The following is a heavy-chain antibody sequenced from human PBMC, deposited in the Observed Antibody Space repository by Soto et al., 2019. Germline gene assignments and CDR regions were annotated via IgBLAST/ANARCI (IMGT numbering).Heavy chain of an antibody. J-gene: IGHJ4*02. D-gene: IGHD3-10*01. CDR3: AREVQVHTPAFVY. CDR1: VGTFNTYA. CDR2: ISPMYGAA. V-gene: IGHV1-69*19. Sequence: QVQLVQSGAEMKKPGSSVKVSCQSSVGTFNTYAMNWVRQAPGQGPEWMGDISPMYGAANYAPKFQGRVTLTADESTGTSYMQLSSLTSEDTALYFCAREVQVHTPAFVYWGQGTLVTVSS.